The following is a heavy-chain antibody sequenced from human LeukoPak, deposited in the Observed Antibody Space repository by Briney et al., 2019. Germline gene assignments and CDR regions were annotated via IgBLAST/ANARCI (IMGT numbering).Heavy chain of an antibody. J-gene: IGHJ3*02. V-gene: IGHV4-31*03. CDR1: GGSISSGGYY. CDR2: IYYSGST. Sequence: SQTLSLTCTVSGGSISSGGYYWSWIRQHPGKGLGWIGYIYYSGSTNYNPSLKSRVTISVDTSKNQFSLKLSSVTAADTAVYYCARREYYYDSSGYHDAFDIWGQGTMVTVSS. D-gene: IGHD3-22*01. CDR3: ARREYYYDSSGYHDAFDI.